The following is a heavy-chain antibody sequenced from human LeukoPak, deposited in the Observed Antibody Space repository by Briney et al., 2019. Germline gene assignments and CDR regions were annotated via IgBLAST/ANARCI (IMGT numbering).Heavy chain of an antibody. CDR2: FYHSGST. J-gene: IGHJ4*02. Sequence: ASETLSLTCTVSGYSISSGYFWGWIRQPPGKGLEWIGSFYHSGSTFYNPSLKSRVTISADTSKNQFSLKLSSVTAADTAVFYCASGLFKATGFDYWGQGTLVTVSS. V-gene: IGHV4-38-2*02. CDR1: GYSISSGYF. D-gene: IGHD1-26*01. CDR3: ASGLFKATGFDY.